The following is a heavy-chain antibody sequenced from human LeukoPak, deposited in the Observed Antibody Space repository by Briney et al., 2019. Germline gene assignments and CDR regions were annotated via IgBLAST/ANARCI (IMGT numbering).Heavy chain of an antibody. V-gene: IGHV3-48*03. J-gene: IGHJ5*02. CDR2: ISSSGSTI. CDR1: GFTFSSYE. D-gene: IGHD3-3*01. Sequence: PGGSLRLSCAASGFTFSSYEMNWVRQAPGKGLEWVSYISSSGSTIYYADSVKGRFTISGDNAKNSLYLQMKSLRAEDTAVYYCARAYYDFTNWFDPWGQGTLVTVS. CDR3: ARAYYDFTNWFDP.